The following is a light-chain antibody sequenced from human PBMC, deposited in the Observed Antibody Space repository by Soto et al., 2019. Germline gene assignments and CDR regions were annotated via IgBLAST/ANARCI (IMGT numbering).Light chain of an antibody. Sequence: VLTQARDTLSVSPGERATLSCRASQAINNNVAWYQLKDGQAPRLLLYGASSRATGIPDRFSGSGSGTDFTLTISRLEPEDFAVYYCQQYGSSRTFGQGTKVDIK. CDR2: GAS. CDR1: QAINNN. J-gene: IGKJ1*01. CDR3: QQYGSSRT. V-gene: IGKV3-20*01.